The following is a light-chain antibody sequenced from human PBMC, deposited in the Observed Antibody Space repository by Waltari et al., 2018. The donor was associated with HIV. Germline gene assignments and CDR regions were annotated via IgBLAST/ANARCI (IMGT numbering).Light chain of an antibody. CDR1: ENINTF. CDR2: RAS. J-gene: IGKJ1*01. V-gene: IGKV1-5*03. CDR3: QHYTSSFRT. Sequence: DIQLTQSPSTLSVSVGDRVTITCRASENINTFLVWYQQKPGKAPRLLIFRASTLQNGVPSRFIGSGSGTDFTLTISSLQPDDLATYYCQHYTSSFRTFGQGTRVDMK.